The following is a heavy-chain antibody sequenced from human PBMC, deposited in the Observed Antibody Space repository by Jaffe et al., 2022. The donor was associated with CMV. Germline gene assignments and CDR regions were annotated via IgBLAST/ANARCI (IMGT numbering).Heavy chain of an antibody. CDR2: INHSGST. V-gene: IGHV4-34*01. D-gene: IGHD1-1*01. CDR3: TRGLRATRPPDTFDI. CDR1: GGSFSGNY. Sequence: QVQLQQWGAGLLKPSETLSLTCAVYGGSFSGNYWTWIRQPPGKGLEWIGEINHSGSTFYHPSLKSRVTISVDTSKNHFSLRLSSVTAADTAVYYCTRGLRATRPPDTFDIWGQGTVVTVSS. J-gene: IGHJ3*02.